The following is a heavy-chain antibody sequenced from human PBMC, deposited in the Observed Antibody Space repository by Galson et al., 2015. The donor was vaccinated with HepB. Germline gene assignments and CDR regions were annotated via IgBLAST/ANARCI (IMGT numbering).Heavy chain of an antibody. CDR3: ARGYGSGPFDY. Sequence: SGGTFSSYAISWVRQAPGQGLEWMGGIIPIFGTANYAQKFQGRVTITADESTSTAYMELSSLRSEDTAVYYCARGYGSGPFDYWGQGTLVTVSS. CDR1: GGTFSSYA. CDR2: IIPIFGTA. J-gene: IGHJ4*02. V-gene: IGHV1-69*01. D-gene: IGHD3-10*01.